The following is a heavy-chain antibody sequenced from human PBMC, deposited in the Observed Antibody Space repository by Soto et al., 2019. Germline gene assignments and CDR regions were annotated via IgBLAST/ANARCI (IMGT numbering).Heavy chain of an antibody. D-gene: IGHD2-15*01. CDR2: INRTGTV. J-gene: IGHJ4*02. Sequence: SETLSLTCAVYGGSFRSYCWSWIRQAPGKGLEWIGEINRTGTVNYNPSLKSRVAISVDTSERQFSLKLFSVAAADTAVYYCASLGSGAYDFWGQGALVTVSS. CDR3: ASLGSGAYDF. CDR1: GGSFRSYC. V-gene: IGHV4-34*01.